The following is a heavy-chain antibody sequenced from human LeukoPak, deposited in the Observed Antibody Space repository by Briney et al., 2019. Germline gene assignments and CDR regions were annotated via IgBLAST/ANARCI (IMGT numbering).Heavy chain of an antibody. D-gene: IGHD4-17*01. CDR2: ISTSGSTI. J-gene: IGHJ4*02. CDR3: ARGNDYGDYVPLYYFDY. V-gene: IGHV3-11*01. Sequence: PGGSLRLSCAASGFTVSDYYMSWIRQAPGKGVEWVSYISTSGSTIYYADAVKGRFTISRDNARNSLYLQMNSLRAEDTAVYYCARGNDYGDYVPLYYFDYWGQGTLVTVSS. CDR1: GFTVSDYY.